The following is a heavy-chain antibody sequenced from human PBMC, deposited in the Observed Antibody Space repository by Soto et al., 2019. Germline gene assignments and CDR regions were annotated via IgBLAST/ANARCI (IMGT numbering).Heavy chain of an antibody. CDR3: ARVTAMVAGPFDY. Sequence: ASVKVSCKASGDTFTANFIHWVRQAPGQGFEWMGWINPKSGGTKYPQKFQGRVTMTRDTSLSTVYMTLTRLTSDDTAVYYCARVTAMVAGPFDYWGQGTQVTVSS. V-gene: IGHV1-2*02. CDR1: GDTFTANF. D-gene: IGHD5-18*01. J-gene: IGHJ4*02. CDR2: INPKSGGT.